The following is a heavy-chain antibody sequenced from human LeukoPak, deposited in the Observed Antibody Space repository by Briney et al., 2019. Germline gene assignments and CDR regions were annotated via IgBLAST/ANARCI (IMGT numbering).Heavy chain of an antibody. V-gene: IGHV3-30*18. CDR3: AKQLGYCSDGSCYFPY. D-gene: IGHD2-15*01. CDR2: ISYDGSSK. Sequence: GGSLRLSCAASGFIISNHSMHWVRQAPGKGLEWVAFISYDGSSKYYTDSVKGRFTISRDNSKSTLCLQMNSLRAEDTAVYYCAKQLGYCSDGSCYFPYWGQGTLVTVSS. J-gene: IGHJ4*02. CDR1: GFIISNHS.